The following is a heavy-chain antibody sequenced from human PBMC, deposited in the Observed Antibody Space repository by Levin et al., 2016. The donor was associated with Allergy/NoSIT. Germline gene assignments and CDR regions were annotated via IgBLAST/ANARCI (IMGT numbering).Heavy chain of an antibody. CDR3: AKVRSDFWSGYYRFFDY. V-gene: IGHV3-23*01. J-gene: IGHJ4*02. D-gene: IGHD3-3*01. CDR2: ISGSGGST. CDR1: GFTFSSYA. Sequence: GESLKISCAASGFTFSSYAMSWVRQAPGKGLEWVSAISGSGGSTYYADSVKGRFTISRDNSKNTLYLQMNSLRAEDTAVYYCAKVRSDFWSGYYRFFDYWGQGTLVTVSS.